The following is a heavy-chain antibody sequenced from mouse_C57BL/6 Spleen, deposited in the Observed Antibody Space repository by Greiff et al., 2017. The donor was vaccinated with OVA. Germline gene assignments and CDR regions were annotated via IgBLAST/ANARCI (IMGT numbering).Heavy chain of an antibody. D-gene: IGHD1-1*01. V-gene: IGHV1-80*01. CDR2: IYPGDGDD. CDR1: GYAFSSYW. J-gene: IGHJ2*01. CDR3: ARRGGYYYGSSYEDY. Sequence: VTLVESGAELVKPGASVKISCKASGYAFSSYWMNWVKQRPGKGLEWIGQIYPGDGDDNYNGKFKGKATLTADKSSSTAYMQLSSRTSEYSAVYFCARRGGYYYGSSYEDYWGQGTTLTVSS.